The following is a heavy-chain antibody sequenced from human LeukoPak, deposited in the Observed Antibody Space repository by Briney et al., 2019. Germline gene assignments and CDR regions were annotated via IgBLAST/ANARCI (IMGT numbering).Heavy chain of an antibody. J-gene: IGHJ4*02. CDR2: IYYSGST. D-gene: IGHD6-13*01. V-gene: IGHV4-59*08. CDR3: ARRSAAGFFDY. Sequence: PSETLSLTCTVSGGSISSYYWRWIRQPPGKGLEWIGYIYYSGSTNYNPSLKSRVTISVDTSKNQFSLKLSSVTAADTAVYYCARRSAAGFFDYWGQGTLVTVSS. CDR1: GGSISSYY.